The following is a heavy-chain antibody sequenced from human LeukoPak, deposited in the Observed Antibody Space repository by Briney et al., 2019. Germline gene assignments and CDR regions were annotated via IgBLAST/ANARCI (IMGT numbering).Heavy chain of an antibody. CDR1: GFTFSSYA. Sequence: GGSLRLSCAASGFTFSSYAMHWVRQAPGKGLEWVAVISYDGSNKYYADSVNGRFTSSRDNSKNTLYLQMNSLRAEETAVYYCARDSMDFWSGYYYYYYYGMDVWGQGTTVTVSS. CDR3: ARDSMDFWSGYYYYYYYGMDV. J-gene: IGHJ6*02. V-gene: IGHV3-30-3*01. CDR2: ISYDGSNK. D-gene: IGHD3-3*01.